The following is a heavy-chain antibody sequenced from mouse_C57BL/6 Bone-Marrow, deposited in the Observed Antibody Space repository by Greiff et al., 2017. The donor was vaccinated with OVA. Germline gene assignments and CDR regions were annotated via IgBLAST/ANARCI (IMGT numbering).Heavy chain of an antibody. CDR3: ARGRYPYYYAMDY. Sequence: EVQLQQSGPGMVKPSQSLSLTCTVTGYSITSGYDWHWIRHFPGNKLEWMGYISYSGSTNYNPSLKSRISITHDTSKNHFFLKLNSVTTEDTATYYCARGRYPYYYAMDYWGQGTSVTVSS. CDR2: ISYSGST. D-gene: IGHD2-14*01. J-gene: IGHJ4*01. V-gene: IGHV3-1*01. CDR1: GYSITSGYD.